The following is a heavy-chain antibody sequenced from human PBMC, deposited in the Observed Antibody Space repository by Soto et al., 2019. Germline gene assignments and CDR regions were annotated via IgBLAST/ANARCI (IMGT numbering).Heavy chain of an antibody. CDR1: GFSLSTSGMC. J-gene: IGHJ6*03. D-gene: IGHD1-7*01. Sequence: VSGPTLVNPTQTLTLTCTFSGFSLSTSGMCVSWIRQPPGKALEWLARIDWDDDKYYSTSLKTRLTISKDTSKNQVVLTMTNMDPVDTATYYCARIRIGNELRKVYYMDVWGKGTTVTVSS. CDR2: IDWDDDK. V-gene: IGHV2-70*11. CDR3: ARIRIGNELRKVYYMDV.